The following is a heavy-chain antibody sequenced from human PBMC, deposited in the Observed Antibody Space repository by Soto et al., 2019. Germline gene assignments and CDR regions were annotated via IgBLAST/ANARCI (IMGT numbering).Heavy chain of an antibody. CDR3: AMSYLGGNFDS. D-gene: IGHD2-15*01. Sequence: QVQLHESGPGLVKPSETLSLTCIVSGDSMTIDYWTWIRRPPGKGLEWIGYIYYSGKTDYNPSLQSRVSISIDTSRKQFSLNLSSVTAADTAMYYCAMSYLGGNFDSWGQGTLVTVSS. CDR2: IYYSGKT. V-gene: IGHV4-59*01. J-gene: IGHJ4*02. CDR1: GDSMTIDY.